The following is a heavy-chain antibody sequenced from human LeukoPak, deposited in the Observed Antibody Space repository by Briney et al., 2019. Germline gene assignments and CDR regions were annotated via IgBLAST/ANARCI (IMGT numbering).Heavy chain of an antibody. Sequence: PGGSLRLSCAASGFTFNTYAMNWVRQAPGKGLEWVSTLSGSGGTTSYADSVKGRFTISRDNAKNSLYLQLNSLTAEDTAVYYCGIEGTRDWDWGQGTLVTVSS. CDR2: LSGSGGTT. V-gene: IGHV3-23*01. D-gene: IGHD1/OR15-1a*01. CDR1: GFTFNTYA. CDR3: GIEGTRDWD. J-gene: IGHJ4*02.